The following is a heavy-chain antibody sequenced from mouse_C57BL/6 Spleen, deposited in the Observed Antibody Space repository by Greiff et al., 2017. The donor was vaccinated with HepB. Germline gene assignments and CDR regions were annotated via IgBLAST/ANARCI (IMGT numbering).Heavy chain of an antibody. V-gene: IGHV1-62-2*01. CDR1: GYTFTEYT. Sequence: QVQLQQSGAELVKPGASVKLSCKASGYTFTEYTILWVKQRSGQGLEWIGWFYPGSGSIKYNEKFKDKATLTADKSSSTVYMELSRLTSEDSAVYFCARHEVRSTVVATRPFAYWGQGTLVTVSA. CDR3: ARHEVRSTVVATRPFAY. J-gene: IGHJ3*01. D-gene: IGHD1-1*01. CDR2: FYPGSGSI.